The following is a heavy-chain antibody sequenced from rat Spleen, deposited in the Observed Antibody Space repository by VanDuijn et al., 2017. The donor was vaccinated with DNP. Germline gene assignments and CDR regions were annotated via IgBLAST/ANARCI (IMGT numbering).Heavy chain of an antibody. Sequence: EVQLVESGGGLVQPGRSLKLSCAASGFTFSDYYMAWVRQAPKKGLEWVTSISPSGGGTYYRDSVKGRFTISRDNAKNTQYLQMDSLRSEDTATYYCATNNYFDYWGQGVMVTVSS. V-gene: IGHV5S13*01. D-gene: IGHD3-4*01. CDR2: ISPSGGGT. J-gene: IGHJ2*01. CDR3: ATNNYFDY. CDR1: GFTFSDYY.